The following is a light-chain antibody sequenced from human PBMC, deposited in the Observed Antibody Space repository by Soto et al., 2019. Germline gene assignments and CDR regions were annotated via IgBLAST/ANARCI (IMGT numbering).Light chain of an antibody. CDR3: HQCGTTPPFT. Sequence: EIVLTQSPGTLSLSPGERATLSCWASESVSSSYLAWYQQKPGQAPRLLIHSTSTRATDIPDRFSGSGSGTHYPLTISRLEPEDCAVYYCHQCGTTPPFTFGPGTRVDIK. V-gene: IGKV3-20*01. J-gene: IGKJ3*01. CDR2: STS. CDR1: ESVSSSY.